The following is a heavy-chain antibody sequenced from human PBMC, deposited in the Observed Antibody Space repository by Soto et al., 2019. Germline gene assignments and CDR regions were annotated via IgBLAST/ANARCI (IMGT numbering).Heavy chain of an antibody. Sequence: EVQLVESGGGLVHPGGSLRLSCAASGLNFVQSEMTWVRQAPGKGLEWLAYISSSTYSIYYADSVRGRFTISRDNAKNSVFLQMDRLTAEDTAIYYCSGSPTLMATRSPYLAHWGQGAPVTVSS. J-gene: IGHJ5*02. V-gene: IGHV3-48*03. CDR2: ISSSTYSI. CDR1: GLNFVQSE. D-gene: IGHD5-12*01. CDR3: SGSPTLMATRSPYLAH.